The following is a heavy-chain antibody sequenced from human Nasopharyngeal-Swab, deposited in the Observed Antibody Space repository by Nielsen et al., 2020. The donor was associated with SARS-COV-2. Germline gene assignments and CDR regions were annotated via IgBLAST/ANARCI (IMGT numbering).Heavy chain of an antibody. Sequence: GSLTLSCSVSGGSISSYHWHWIRQSTGKGLVWIGYFFHSGGTNYNPSFKSRVTISIDTSNNQVSLKLSSVTAADTAVYYCARKASSSWYSGWFDPWGQGTLVTVSS. CDR2: FFHSGGT. CDR1: GGSISSYH. CDR3: ARKASSSWYSGWFDP. D-gene: IGHD6-13*01. J-gene: IGHJ5*02. V-gene: IGHV4-59*13.